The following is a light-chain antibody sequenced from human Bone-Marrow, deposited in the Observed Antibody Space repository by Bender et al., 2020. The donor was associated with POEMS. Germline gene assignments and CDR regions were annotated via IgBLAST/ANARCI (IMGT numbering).Light chain of an antibody. CDR1: SSDVGGYNY. J-gene: IGLJ2*01. CDR2: DVN. CDR3: SSYTSSSTLV. Sequence: QSALTQPASVSGSPGQSITISCTGTSSDVGGYNYVSWYQQHPGKAPKLMIYDVNNRPSGVADRFSGSKSGNTASLTITGLQAEEEADYYCSSYTSSSTLVFGGGTKVTVL. V-gene: IGLV2-14*03.